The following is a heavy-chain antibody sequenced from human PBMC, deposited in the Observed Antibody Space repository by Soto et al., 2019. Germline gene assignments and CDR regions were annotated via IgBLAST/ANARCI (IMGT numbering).Heavy chain of an antibody. J-gene: IGHJ5*02. CDR2: IYHSGST. D-gene: IGHD5-18*01. CDR1: GYSISSGYY. V-gene: IGHV4-38-2*01. CDR3: ARQYVDTAMVYNWFDP. Sequence: SETLSLTCAVSGYSISSGYYWGWIRQPPGKGLEWIGSIYHSGSTYYNPSLKSRVTISVDTSKNQFSLKLSSVTAADTAVYYCARQYVDTAMVYNWFDPWGQGNLVTVSS.